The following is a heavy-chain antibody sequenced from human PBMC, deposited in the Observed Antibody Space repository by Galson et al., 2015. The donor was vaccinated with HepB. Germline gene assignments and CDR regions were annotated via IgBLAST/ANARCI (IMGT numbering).Heavy chain of an antibody. V-gene: IGHV3-48*03. CDR2: ISSSGSSI. Sequence: SLRLSCAASGFIFSDYEMNWVRQAPGRGLEWVSYISSSGSSIYYADSVKGRFTISRDNAKNSLHLQMSSLRAEDTAVYYCARDRVYGQYYYYYYGMDVWGQGTTGTVSS. CDR3: ARDRVYGQYYYYYYGMDV. D-gene: IGHD6-6*01. J-gene: IGHJ6*02. CDR1: GFIFSDYE.